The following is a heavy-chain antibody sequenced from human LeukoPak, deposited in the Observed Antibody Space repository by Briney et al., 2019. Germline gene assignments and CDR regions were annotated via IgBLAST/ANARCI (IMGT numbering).Heavy chain of an antibody. CDR1: GFTFSTYR. CDR3: ARSSGLKRRFDY. J-gene: IGHJ4*02. V-gene: IGHV3-7*03. D-gene: IGHD3-22*01. CDR2: IKQDGSEK. Sequence: PGGSLRLSCAASGFTFSTYRMSWVRQAPGKGLEWVANIKQDGSEKHYVDSVKGRFTISRDNAKNSLYLQMNSLRAEDTAVYYCARSSGLKRRFDYWGQGTLVTVSS.